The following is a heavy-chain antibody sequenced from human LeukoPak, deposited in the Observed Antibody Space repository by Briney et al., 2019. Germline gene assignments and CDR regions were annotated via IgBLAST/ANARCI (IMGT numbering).Heavy chain of an antibody. D-gene: IGHD5-12*01. Sequence: GGSLRLSCAASGFTFSSYEMNWVRQAPGKGLEWVSYISSSGSTIYYADSVKGRFIISRDNAKNSLYLQMNSLRAEDTAVYYCARDLYSGYDWGFDFYYYMDVWGKGTTVTVSS. J-gene: IGHJ6*03. CDR2: ISSSGSTI. CDR1: GFTFSSYE. CDR3: ARDLYSGYDWGFDFYYYMDV. V-gene: IGHV3-48*03.